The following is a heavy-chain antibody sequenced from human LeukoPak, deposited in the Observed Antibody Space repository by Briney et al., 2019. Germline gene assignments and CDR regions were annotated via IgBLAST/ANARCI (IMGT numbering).Heavy chain of an antibody. CDR3: AHIRYFDWYFFDY. V-gene: IGHV2-5*02. Sequence: VSGPTLVNPTQTLTLTFTFSGFSLSDNRQGVGWFRQPPGKALEWLAMIYRADEKRFSSSLRNRISIAKDTSKNQAVLTMTNMGPMDTATYYCAHIRYFDWYFFDYWGQGTLVTVSS. CDR2: IYRADEK. J-gene: IGHJ4*02. CDR1: GFSLSDNRQG. D-gene: IGHD3-9*01.